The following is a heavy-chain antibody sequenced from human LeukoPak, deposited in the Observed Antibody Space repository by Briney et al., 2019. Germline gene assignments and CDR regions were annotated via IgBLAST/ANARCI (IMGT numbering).Heavy chain of an antibody. CDR3: ARALERFLEWLSPDHYFDY. J-gene: IGHJ4*02. CDR1: GGSISSSSYY. Sequence: PSETLSLTCTVSGGSISSSSYYWGWIRQPPGKGLEWIGSIYYSGSTYYNPSLKSRVTISVDTSKNQFSLKLSSVTAADTAVYYCARALERFLEWLSPDHYFDYWGQGTLVTVSS. D-gene: IGHD3-3*01. V-gene: IGHV4-39*07. CDR2: IYYSGST.